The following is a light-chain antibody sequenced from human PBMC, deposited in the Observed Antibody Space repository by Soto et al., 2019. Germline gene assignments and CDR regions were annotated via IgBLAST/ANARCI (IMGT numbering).Light chain of an antibody. J-gene: IGKJ1*01. Sequence: DIQMTQSPSSLSASVGDRVTITCQASQDISNYLNWYQQKPGKAPKLLIYDASNLETGVPSRFSGSGSGTDFTFTISSLQPEDIATYYCQQFHSYSPTFGQGTKVDIK. CDR3: QQFHSYSPT. V-gene: IGKV1-33*01. CDR1: QDISNY. CDR2: DAS.